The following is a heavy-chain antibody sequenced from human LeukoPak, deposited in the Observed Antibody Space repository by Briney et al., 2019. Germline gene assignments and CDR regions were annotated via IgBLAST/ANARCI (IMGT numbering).Heavy chain of an antibody. V-gene: IGHV1-2*02. D-gene: IGHD3-22*01. CDR1: GYTFTSYG. J-gene: IGHJ1*01. Sequence: GASVKVSCKASGYTFTSYGISWVRQAPGQGLEWMGWINPNSGGTNSAQEFQGRVTMTRDTSIITAYMELSRLRSDDTAVYFCARGYYDSSDYEYFQHWGQGTLVTVSS. CDR3: ARGYYDSSDYEYFQH. CDR2: INPNSGGT.